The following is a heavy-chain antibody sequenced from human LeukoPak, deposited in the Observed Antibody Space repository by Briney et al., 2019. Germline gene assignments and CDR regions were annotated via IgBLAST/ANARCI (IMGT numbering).Heavy chain of an antibody. CDR2: ISSSSSYI. Sequence: PGGSLRLSCAASGFTFSSYSMNWVRQAPGKGLEWVSSISSSSSYIYYADSVKGRFTISRDNAKNSLYLQMYSLRAEDTAVYYCARAGSYCSSTSCFLWYYYYYMDVWGKGTTVTVSS. D-gene: IGHD2-2*01. CDR1: GFTFSSYS. J-gene: IGHJ6*03. V-gene: IGHV3-21*01. CDR3: ARAGSYCSSTSCFLWYYYYYMDV.